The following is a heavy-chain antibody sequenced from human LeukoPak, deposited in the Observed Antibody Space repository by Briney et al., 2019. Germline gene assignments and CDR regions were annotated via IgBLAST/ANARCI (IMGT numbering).Heavy chain of an antibody. CDR3: SGSLFWDY. D-gene: IGHD1-26*01. V-gene: IGHV3-48*04. Sequence: GGSLRLSCAASGFTFSSYGMHWVRQAPGKGLEWVSYISSSSSTIYYADSVKGRFTISRDNAKNSLYLQMNSLRAEDTAVYYCSGSLFWDYWGQGTLVTVSS. CDR2: ISSSSSTI. J-gene: IGHJ4*02. CDR1: GFTFSSYG.